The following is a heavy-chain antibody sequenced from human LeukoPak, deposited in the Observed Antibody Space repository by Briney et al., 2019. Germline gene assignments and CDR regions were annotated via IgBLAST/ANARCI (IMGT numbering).Heavy chain of an antibody. V-gene: IGHV1-69*04. CDR1: GGSFSSYA. J-gene: IGHJ3*02. CDR3: ARDPMNRLGIAVPHDAFDI. D-gene: IGHD6-19*01. Sequence: ASVKVSCKASGGSFSSYAISWVRQAPGQGLEWMGRIIPILGIANYAQKFQGRVTITADKSTSTAYMELSSLRSEDTAVYYCARDPMNRLGIAVPHDAFDIWGQGTMVTVSS. CDR2: IIPILGIA.